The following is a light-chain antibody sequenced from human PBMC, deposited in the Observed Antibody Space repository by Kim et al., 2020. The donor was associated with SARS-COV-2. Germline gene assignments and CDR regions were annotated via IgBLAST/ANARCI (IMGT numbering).Light chain of an antibody. V-gene: IGKV1-12*01. CDR3: QQTSSLPLT. CDR1: QDITRW. CDR2: VAS. J-gene: IGKJ4*01. Sequence: DIQMTQSPSSVSASVGDRVTITCRASQDITRWLAWYQQRPGKAPKLLIYVASDLQSGVPSRFSGSGSGTEFTLTIDSLQPEDFAIYYCQQTSSLPLTFGGGTKVDIK.